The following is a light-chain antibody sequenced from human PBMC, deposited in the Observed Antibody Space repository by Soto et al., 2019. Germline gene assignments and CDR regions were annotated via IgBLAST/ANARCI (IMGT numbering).Light chain of an antibody. V-gene: IGKV1-5*01. CDR2: DAS. CDR1: QSISNR. J-gene: IGKJ5*01. Sequence: DIQMTQSPSTLSASVGDRVTITCRASQSISNRLAWYQQKPGKAPKVLIYDASNLESGVPPRFTGSGSGTEFTLSISNLQPDDSATYYCQEYNSDSITFGQGTRLEIK. CDR3: QEYNSDSIT.